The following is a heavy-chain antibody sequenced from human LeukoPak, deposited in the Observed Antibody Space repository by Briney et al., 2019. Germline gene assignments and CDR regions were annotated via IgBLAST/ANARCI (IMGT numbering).Heavy chain of an antibody. Sequence: GESLKISCKGSGYSFTSYWIGWVRQMPGKGLEWMGIIYPGDSDTRYSPSFQGQVTISADKSISTAYLQWSSLKASDTAMYYCARSEEYQLLWSYFDYWGQGTLVTVSS. D-gene: IGHD2-2*01. J-gene: IGHJ4*02. CDR3: ARSEEYQLLWSYFDY. CDR1: GYSFTSYW. CDR2: IYPGDSDT. V-gene: IGHV5-51*01.